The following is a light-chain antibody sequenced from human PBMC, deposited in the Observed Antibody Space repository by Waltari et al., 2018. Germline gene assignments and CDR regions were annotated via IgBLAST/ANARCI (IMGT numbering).Light chain of an antibody. CDR2: ESN. J-gene: IGLJ7*01. CDR3: QSYEGTTVV. Sequence: TLTQPHSVSESPGKTVTISCTRSDGSMAGNYVQWYQQRPGSAPNMLIYESNVRSSGVPARCSGSTDIASNTASLTISGLTSEDEADYYCQSYEGTTVVFGGGTQLTVL. CDR1: DGSMAGNY. V-gene: IGLV6-57*03.